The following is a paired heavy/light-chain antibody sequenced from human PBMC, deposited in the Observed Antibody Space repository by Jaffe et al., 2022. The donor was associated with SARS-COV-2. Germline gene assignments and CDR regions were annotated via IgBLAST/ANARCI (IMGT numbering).Heavy chain of an antibody. CDR1: GFTFSDTY. V-gene: IGHV3-11*01. J-gene: IGHJ6*03. D-gene: IGHD2-21*02. CDR2: ISSGGSTI. Sequence: QVQLVESGGGSVKPGGSLRLSCAASGFTFSDTYISWIRQAPGKGLEWVSYISSGGSTISYADSVKGRFTISRDNAKNSLYLQMNSLRAEDTAVYYCARNHPKTDYYYYSYMDVWGKGTTVTVSS. CDR3: ARNHPKTDYYYYSYMDV.
Light chain of an antibody. V-gene: IGLV1-40*01. CDR3: QSYDSSLSGYV. J-gene: IGLJ1*01. Sequence: QSVLTQPPSVSGAPGQRVTISCTGSSSNIGADYGVHWYQQLPGTAPKLLIYVNVNRPSGVPDRFSGSKSGTSASLAISGLQTEDEADYYCQSYDSSLSGYVFGTGTKVTVL. CDR2: VNV. CDR1: SSNIGADYG.